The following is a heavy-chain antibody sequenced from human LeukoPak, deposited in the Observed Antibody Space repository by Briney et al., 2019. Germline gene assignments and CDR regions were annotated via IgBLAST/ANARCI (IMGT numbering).Heavy chain of an antibody. CDR2: ISSSGSTI. CDR1: GFTFSDYY. J-gene: IGHJ4*02. CDR3: ARDPYMSGSYSYFDY. V-gene: IGHV3-11*04. Sequence: GGSLRLSCAASGFTFSDYYMSWIRQAPGKGLEWVSYISSSGSTIYYADSVKGRFTISRDNAKNSLYLQMNSLRAEDTAVYYCARDPYMSGSYSYFDYWGQGTLVTVSS. D-gene: IGHD1-26*01.